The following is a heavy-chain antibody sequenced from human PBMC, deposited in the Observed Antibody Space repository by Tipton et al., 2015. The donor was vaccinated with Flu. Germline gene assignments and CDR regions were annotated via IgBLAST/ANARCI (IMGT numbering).Heavy chain of an antibody. Sequence: TLSLTCTVSGGSISSYYWSWIRQPPGKGLEWIGYIYYSGSTNYNPSLKGRVTIPVDTSKNQFSLKLSSVTAADTAVYYCARDLGSSGSFDYWGQGTLATVSS. CDR3: ARDLGSSGSFDY. D-gene: IGHD6-13*01. J-gene: IGHJ4*02. CDR1: GGSISSYY. CDR2: IYYSGST. V-gene: IGHV4-59*01.